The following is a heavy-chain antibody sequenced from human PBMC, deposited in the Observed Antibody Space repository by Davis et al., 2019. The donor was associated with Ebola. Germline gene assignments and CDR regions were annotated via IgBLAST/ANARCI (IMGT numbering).Heavy chain of an antibody. CDR2: ISGSGDST. J-gene: IGHJ6*02. CDR3: AKTLWGGMYV. CDR1: GFTFSGYA. D-gene: IGHD3-16*01. Sequence: GESLKIPCAASGFTFSGYAMTWVRQAPGQGLELVSAISGSGDSTHYTDSVKGRFTISRDNSKNTLYLQMNSLRAEDTAVYYCAKTLWGGMYVWGQGTTVTVSS. V-gene: IGHV3-23*01.